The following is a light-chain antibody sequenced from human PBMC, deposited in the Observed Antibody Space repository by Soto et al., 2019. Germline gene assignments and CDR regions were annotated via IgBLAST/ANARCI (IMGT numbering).Light chain of an antibody. CDR1: SSDVGGSNY. V-gene: IGLV2-8*01. Sequence: QSALTQPPSASGSPGQSVTISCTGTSSDVGGSNYVSWYQQHPGKAPKLMIYEVSKRPSGVPDRFSGSKSGNTASLTVSGLQAEDGADYYCSSYAGSTPVVFGGGTKLTVL. CDR3: SSYAGSTPVV. J-gene: IGLJ2*01. CDR2: EVS.